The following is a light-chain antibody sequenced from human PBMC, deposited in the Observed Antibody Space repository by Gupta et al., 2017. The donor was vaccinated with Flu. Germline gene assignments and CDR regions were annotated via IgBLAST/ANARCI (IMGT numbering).Light chain of an antibody. V-gene: IGKV1-39*01. J-gene: IGKJ4*01. CDR1: QSISSY. CDR2: AAS. Sequence: DIQMTQSPSSLSASEGDRVTITCRASQSISSYLNWYQQKPGKAPKLLIYAASSLQSGVPSRFSGSGSGTDFTLTISSLQPEDFATYYCQQSYSTLLLTFGGGTKVEIK. CDR3: QQSYSTLLLT.